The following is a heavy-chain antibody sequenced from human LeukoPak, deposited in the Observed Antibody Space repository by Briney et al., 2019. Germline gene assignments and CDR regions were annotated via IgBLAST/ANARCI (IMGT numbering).Heavy chain of an antibody. D-gene: IGHD2-15*01. V-gene: IGHV3-23*01. CDR1: GFTFSSYA. CDR2: ISGSCGST. J-gene: IGHJ2*01. Sequence: GGSLRLSCAAPGFTFSSYAMSWVRQAPGKGLEWVSAISGSCGSTYYADSVKGRFTISRDNSKNTLYLQMNSLRAEDTAVYYCANGGGGYCSGGSCPDWYFDLWGRGTLVTFSS. CDR3: ANGGGGYCSGGSCPDWYFDL.